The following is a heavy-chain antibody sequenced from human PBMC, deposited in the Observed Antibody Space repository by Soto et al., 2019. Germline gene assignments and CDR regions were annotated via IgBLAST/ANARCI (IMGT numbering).Heavy chain of an antibody. CDR1: GGTFSSYA. V-gene: IGHV1-69*05. CDR2: IIPIFGTA. CDR3: ARTLVGATPADY. D-gene: IGHD1-26*01. J-gene: IGHJ4*02. Sequence: EASVKVSCKASGGTFSSYAISWVRQAPGQGLEWMGGIIPIFGTANYAQKFQGRVTMTRDTSTSTAYMELSSLRSEDTAVYYCARTLVGATPADYWGQGTLVTVSS.